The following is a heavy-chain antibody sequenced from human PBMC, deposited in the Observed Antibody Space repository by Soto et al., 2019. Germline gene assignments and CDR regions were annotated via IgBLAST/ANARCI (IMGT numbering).Heavy chain of an antibody. CDR3: ARHGDPYCGGDCYSQGSWFDP. D-gene: IGHD2-21*02. Sequence: LKISCKGSGYSFTSYWISWVRQMPGKGLEWMGRIDPSDSYTNYSPSFQGHVPISADKSISTAYLQWSSLKASDTAMYYCARHGDPYCGGDCYSQGSWFDPWGQGTLVTVSS. CDR1: GYSFTSYW. J-gene: IGHJ5*02. V-gene: IGHV5-10-1*01. CDR2: IDPSDSYT.